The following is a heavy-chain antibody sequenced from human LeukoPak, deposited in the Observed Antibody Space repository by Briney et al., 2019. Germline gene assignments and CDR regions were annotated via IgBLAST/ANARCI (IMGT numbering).Heavy chain of an antibody. J-gene: IGHJ4*02. CDR2: ISSSSSYI. CDR1: GFTFSSYS. V-gene: IGHV3-21*01. Sequence: GGSLRLSCAASGFTFSSYSMNWVRQAPGKGLEWVSSISSSSSYIYYADSVKGRFTISRDNAKNSLYLQMNSLRAEDTAVYYCARVGVWGSYRPHYFDYWGQGTLVTVSS. D-gene: IGHD3-16*02. CDR3: ARVGVWGSYRPHYFDY.